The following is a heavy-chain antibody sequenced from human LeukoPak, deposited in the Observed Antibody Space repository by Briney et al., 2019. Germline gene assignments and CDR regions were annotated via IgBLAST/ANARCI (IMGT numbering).Heavy chain of an antibody. CDR1: GYTFTGYY. D-gene: IGHD2-15*01. Sequence: ASVKVSCKASGYTFTGYYMHWVRQAPGQGLEWMGWMNPNSGNTGYAQKFQGRVTITRNTSISTAYMELSSLRSEDTAVYYCARGDFVVVVTETGYFDLWGRGTLVTVSS. CDR3: ARGDFVVVVTETGYFDL. J-gene: IGHJ2*01. V-gene: IGHV1-8*03. CDR2: MNPNSGNT.